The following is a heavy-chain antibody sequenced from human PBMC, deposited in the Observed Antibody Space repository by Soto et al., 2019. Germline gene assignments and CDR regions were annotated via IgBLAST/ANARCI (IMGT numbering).Heavy chain of an antibody. J-gene: IGHJ4*02. CDR1: GFTFRTYD. CDR3: AKVSISKSSAVTFDS. CDR2: VSYDASYQ. V-gene: IGHV3-30*18. Sequence: QVQLVESGGGMVQPGKSLRLSCAVSGFTFRTYDMHWVRQAPGRGLEWVAVVSYDASYQNYVDSVKGRFTVSRDNSKNTRFLQMNSLRPEDTAVYYCAKVSISKSSAVTFDSWGRGTLVTVSS. D-gene: IGHD2-15*01.